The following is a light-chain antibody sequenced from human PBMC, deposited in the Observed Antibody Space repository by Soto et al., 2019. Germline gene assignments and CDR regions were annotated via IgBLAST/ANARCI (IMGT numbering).Light chain of an antibody. CDR2: GAS. J-gene: IGKJ2*01. CDR3: HQYGSSPYT. Sequence: EIVLTQSPGTLSLSPGERATLSCRASQSVSSSYLAWYQQKPGQAPRLLIYGASSRATGIPDRCSGSGSGTDFTLTISRLEPEDFAVYYCHQYGSSPYTFGRGTKLEIK. CDR1: QSVSSSY. V-gene: IGKV3-20*01.